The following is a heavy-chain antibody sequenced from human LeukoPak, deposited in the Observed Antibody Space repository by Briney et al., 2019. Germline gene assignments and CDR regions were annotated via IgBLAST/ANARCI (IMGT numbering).Heavy chain of an antibody. J-gene: IGHJ6*03. V-gene: IGHV3-7*01. CDR3: ARRGAWSSGYQGTTYYMDV. CDR2: IKQDGSEK. Sequence: PGGSLRLSCAASGFTFSSYEMNWVRQAPGKGLEWVANIKQDGSEKYYVDSVKGRFTISRDNAKKSLYLQMNSLRAEDTAVYYCARRGAWSSGYQGTTYYMDVWGKGTTVTVSS. D-gene: IGHD3-22*01. CDR1: GFTFSSYE.